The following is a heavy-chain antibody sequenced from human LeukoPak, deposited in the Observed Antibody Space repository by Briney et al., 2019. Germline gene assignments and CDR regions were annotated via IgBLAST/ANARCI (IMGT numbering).Heavy chain of an antibody. V-gene: IGHV3-48*02. Sequence: PGGSLRLSYAASGFTFSSYSMNWVRQAPGKGLEWVSYISSSSSTIYYADSVKGRFTISRDNAKNSLYLQMNSLRDEDTAVYYCARDRPRGVWSGYYDGVDYWGQGTLVTVSS. J-gene: IGHJ4*02. CDR3: ARDRPRGVWSGYYDGVDY. D-gene: IGHD3-3*01. CDR2: ISSSSSTI. CDR1: GFTFSSYS.